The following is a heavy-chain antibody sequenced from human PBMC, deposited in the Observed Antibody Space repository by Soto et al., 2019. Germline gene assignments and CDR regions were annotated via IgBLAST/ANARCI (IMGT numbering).Heavy chain of an antibody. CDR2: TYYRSKWYN. V-gene: IGHV6-1*01. Sequence: PSQTLSLTCAISGDRVSSNSAAWNWIRQSPSRGLEWLGRTYYRSKWYNDYAVSVKSRITINPDTSKNQFSLQLNSVTPEDTAVYYCARARRYFDWLDWFDPWGQGTLVTVSS. CDR3: ARARRYFDWLDWFDP. J-gene: IGHJ5*02. CDR1: GDRVSSNSAA. D-gene: IGHD3-9*01.